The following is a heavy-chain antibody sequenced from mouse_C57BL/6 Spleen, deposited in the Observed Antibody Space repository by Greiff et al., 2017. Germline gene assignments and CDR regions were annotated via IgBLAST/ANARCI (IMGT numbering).Heavy chain of an antibody. V-gene: IGHV1-42*01. D-gene: IGHD1-1*01. CDR1: GYSFTGYY. CDR3: ARVVTTVVASYYFDD. Sequence: EVKLMESGPELVKPGASVKISCKASGYSFTGYYMNWVKQSPEKSLEWIGELNPSTGGTTYNQKFKAKATLTVDKSSSTAYMQLKSLTSEDSAVYYCARVVTTVVASYYFDDWGQGTTLTVFS. J-gene: IGHJ2*01. CDR2: LNPSTGGT.